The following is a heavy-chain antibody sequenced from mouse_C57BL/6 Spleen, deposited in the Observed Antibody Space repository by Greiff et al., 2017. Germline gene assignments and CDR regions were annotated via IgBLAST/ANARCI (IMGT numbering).Heavy chain of an antibody. J-gene: IGHJ3*01. CDR1: GFTFSSYA. Sequence: EVQVVESGGGLVKPGGSLKLSCAASGFTFSSYAMSWVRQTPEKRLEWVATISDGGSYTYYPDNVKGRFTISRDNAKNNMYLQMSHLKSEDTAMYYCAREGELGLAWFADWGQGTLVTVSA. CDR2: ISDGGSYT. CDR3: AREGELGLAWFAD. V-gene: IGHV5-4*01. D-gene: IGHD4-1*01.